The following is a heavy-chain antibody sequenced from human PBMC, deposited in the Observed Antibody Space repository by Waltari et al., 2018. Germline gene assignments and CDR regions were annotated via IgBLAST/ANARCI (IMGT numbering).Heavy chain of an antibody. Sequence: EVQLVESVGGLVKPGGSLRLSCTASAFTLILFSPCWVRQAPGKGVEWVSSISSSSRDTDYADSVRGRFTISRDNAKNSLYLEMNSLSAEDTAVYYCVKGSQEEAFYYYFYYMDVWGKGTTVTVSS. CDR1: AFTLILFS. CDR3: VKGSQEEAFYYYFYYMDV. J-gene: IGHJ6*03. V-gene: IGHV3-21*02. CDR2: ISSSSRDT.